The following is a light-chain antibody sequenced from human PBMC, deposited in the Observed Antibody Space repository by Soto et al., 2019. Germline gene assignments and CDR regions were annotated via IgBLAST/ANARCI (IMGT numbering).Light chain of an antibody. CDR3: RSYHSRRSAAV. Sequence: QSVLTQPPSVSGAPGQRVTISCTGSSSNIGAGYDVHWYQQLPGTAPKLPIYGNSNRPSGVPDRFSGSKSGTSASLAITGLQAEDEADYYCRSYHSRRSAAVFGGGTKL. CDR2: GNS. V-gene: IGLV1-40*01. CDR1: SSNIGAGYD. J-gene: IGLJ2*01.